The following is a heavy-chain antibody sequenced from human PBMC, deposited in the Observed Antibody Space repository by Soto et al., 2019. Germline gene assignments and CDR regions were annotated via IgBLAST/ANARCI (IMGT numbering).Heavy chain of an antibody. D-gene: IGHD3-3*01. CDR2: ISAYNGNT. Sequence: QVQLVQYGAEVKKPGASVKVSCKASGYTFTSYGISWVRQAPGQGLEWMGWISAYNGNTNYAQKLQGRVTMTTVTSTSKAYMELRSLRSDDTAVYYCARGGVLRFLEWLFDYWGQGTLVTVSS. V-gene: IGHV1-18*01. CDR1: GYTFTSYG. J-gene: IGHJ4*02. CDR3: ARGGVLRFLEWLFDY.